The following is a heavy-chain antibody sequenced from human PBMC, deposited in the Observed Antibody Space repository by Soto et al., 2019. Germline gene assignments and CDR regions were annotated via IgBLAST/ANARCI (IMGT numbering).Heavy chain of an antibody. CDR1: GYTFTSYG. CDR3: ARDASAAGTYYYYGMDV. V-gene: IGHV1-18*01. J-gene: IGHJ6*02. D-gene: IGHD6-13*01. Sequence: QVQLVQSGAEVKKPGASVKVSCKASGYTFTSYGISWVRQAPGQGLEWMGWISAYNGNTNYAQKLQGRVTMTTDTSPSTAYMELRSLRSDDTAVYYCARDASAAGTYYYYGMDVWGQGTTVTVSS. CDR2: ISAYNGNT.